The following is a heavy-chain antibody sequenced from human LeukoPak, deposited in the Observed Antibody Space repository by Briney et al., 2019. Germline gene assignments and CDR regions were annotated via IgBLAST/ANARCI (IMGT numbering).Heavy chain of an antibody. CDR1: GYTFTSYG. Sequence: ASVKVSCKASGYTFTSYGISWVRQAPGQGLEWMGWISAYNGNTNYAQKLQGRVTMTTDTSTSTAYMELRSLRSDDTAVYYCARGGPALELPFSSHKSSSADFDYWGQGTLVTVSS. CDR2: ISAYNGNT. CDR3: ARGGPALELPFSSHKSSSADFDY. D-gene: IGHD1-7*01. V-gene: IGHV1-18*01. J-gene: IGHJ4*02.